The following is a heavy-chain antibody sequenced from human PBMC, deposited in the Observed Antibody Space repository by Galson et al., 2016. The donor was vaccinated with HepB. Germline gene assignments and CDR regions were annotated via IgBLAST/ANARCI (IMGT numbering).Heavy chain of an antibody. CDR3: ARGGPLIGLFLHYYYYDMDV. Sequence: SCKASGGTFSSYGISWVRQAPGQGLEWTGGIMPIFGIANYAQKFQGRVTITADKSTSAAYMELRNLRSEDTAVYYCARGGPLIGLFLHYYYYDMDVWGQGTTVTVSS. CDR2: IMPIFGIA. V-gene: IGHV1-69*17. D-gene: IGHD3-22*01. J-gene: IGHJ6*02. CDR1: GGTFSSYG.